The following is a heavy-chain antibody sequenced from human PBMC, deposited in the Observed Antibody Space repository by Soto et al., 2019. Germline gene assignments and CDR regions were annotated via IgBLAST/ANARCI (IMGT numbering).Heavy chain of an antibody. CDR2: ISYDGSNK. CDR1: GFTFSSYA. J-gene: IGHJ6*02. D-gene: IGHD3-3*01. Sequence: PGGSLRLSCAASGFTFSSYAMHWVRQAPGKGLEWVAVISYDGSNKYYADSVKGRFTISRDNSKNTLYLQMNSLRAEDTAVYYCAKDVTYCDFWSGYYAYYYYGMDVWGQGTTVTVSS. CDR3: AKDVTYCDFWSGYYAYYYYGMDV. V-gene: IGHV3-30-3*01.